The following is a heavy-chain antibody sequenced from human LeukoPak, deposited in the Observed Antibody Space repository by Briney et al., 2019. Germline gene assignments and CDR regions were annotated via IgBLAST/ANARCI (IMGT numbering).Heavy chain of an antibody. Sequence: GGSLRLSCAASGFTFDDYAIHWVRQAPGKGLEWVSLISWGGGSTYYADSVKGRFTISRDNSKNSLYLQMNSLRGEDTALYYCAKGDNWNQFDYWGQGTLVTVSS. CDR2: ISWGGGST. D-gene: IGHD1-20*01. V-gene: IGHV3-43D*03. CDR3: AKGDNWNQFDY. J-gene: IGHJ4*02. CDR1: GFTFDDYA.